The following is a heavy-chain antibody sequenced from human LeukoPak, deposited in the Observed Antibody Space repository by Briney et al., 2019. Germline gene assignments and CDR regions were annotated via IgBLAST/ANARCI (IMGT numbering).Heavy chain of an antibody. CDR1: GGSINSYY. Sequence: SETLSLTCTVSGGSINSYYWSWIRQPPGKGLEWIGYIYYSGSTNYSPSLKSRVTMSVDASKNQFSLKLSSVTAADTAVYYCARGRVVALKIYYMDVWGKGTTVTVSS. J-gene: IGHJ6*03. V-gene: IGHV4-59*01. CDR2: IYYSGST. D-gene: IGHD3-3*01. CDR3: ARGRVVALKIYYMDV.